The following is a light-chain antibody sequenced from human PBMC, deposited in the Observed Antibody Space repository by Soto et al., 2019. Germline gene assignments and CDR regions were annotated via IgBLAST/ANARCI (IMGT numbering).Light chain of an antibody. V-gene: IGKV1-6*01. CDR2: AAS. CDR3: LQNSDYPPT. Sequence: AMQMTQSPSSLSASVGDRVTITCRASQGIRNDLGWYQQKPGQAPKLLIFAASSLQVGVPSRFSGSGSGTDFTLTISSLQPEDFATYYCLQNSDYPPTFGPGTKVDVK. CDR1: QGIRND. J-gene: IGKJ3*01.